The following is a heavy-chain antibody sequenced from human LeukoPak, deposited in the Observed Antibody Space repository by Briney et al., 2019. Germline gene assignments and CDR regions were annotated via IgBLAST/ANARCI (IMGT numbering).Heavy chain of an antibody. V-gene: IGHV4-30-4*01. J-gene: IGHJ3*01. CDR1: GGSISSGDYY. CDR2: IYYSGST. CDR3: ARVWGASYYDFWSGYYEEV. D-gene: IGHD3-3*01. Sequence: PSETLSLTCTVSGGSISSGDYYWSWIRQPPGKGLEWIGYIYYSGSTYYNPSLKSRVTISVDTSKNQFSLKLSSVTAADTAVYYCARVWGASYYDFWSGYYEEVWGQGTMVTASS.